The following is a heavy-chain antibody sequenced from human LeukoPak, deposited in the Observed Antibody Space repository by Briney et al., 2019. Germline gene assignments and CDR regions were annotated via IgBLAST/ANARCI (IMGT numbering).Heavy chain of an antibody. CDR1: GGSTSSYH. CDR3: AREHYYGSGIDY. Sequence: SETLSPTCTVSGGSTSSYHWNWIRQPPGKGLEWIGYIYYSGSTNYNPSLKSRVTISVDTSKNQFSLKLSSVTAADTAVYYCAREHYYGSGIDYWGQGTLVTVSS. V-gene: IGHV4-59*01. D-gene: IGHD3-10*01. J-gene: IGHJ4*02. CDR2: IYYSGST.